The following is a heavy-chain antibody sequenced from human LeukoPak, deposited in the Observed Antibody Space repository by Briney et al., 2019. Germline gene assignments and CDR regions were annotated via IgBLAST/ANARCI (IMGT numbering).Heavy chain of an antibody. V-gene: IGHV1-8*01. CDR3: ARGVGATQASYDY. J-gene: IGHJ4*02. CDR1: GYTFTSYD. Sequence: ASVKVSFKASGYTFTSYDINWVRQATGQGLEWMGWMNPNSGNTGYAQKFQGRVTMTGNTSISTAYMELSSLRSEDTAVYYCARGVGATQASYDYWGQGTLVTVSS. CDR2: MNPNSGNT. D-gene: IGHD1-26*01.